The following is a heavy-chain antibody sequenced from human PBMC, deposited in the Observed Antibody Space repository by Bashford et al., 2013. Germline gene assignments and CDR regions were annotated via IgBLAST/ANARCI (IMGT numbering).Heavy chain of an antibody. CDR2: INAGNGDT. J-gene: IGHJ6*01. CDR3: AREYYYDSSGLHPSSYYYYGMDV. Sequence: IHWVRQAPGQRLEWLGLINAGNGDTKFSEKFQGSVTFTRDTSASTAYMELSSLRSEDTAVYFCAREYYYDSSGLHPSSYYYYGMDVWGPRDHGHRLL. V-gene: IGHV1-3*01. D-gene: IGHD3-22*01.